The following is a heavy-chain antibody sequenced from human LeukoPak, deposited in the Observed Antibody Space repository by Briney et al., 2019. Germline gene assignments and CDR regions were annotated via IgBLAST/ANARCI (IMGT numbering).Heavy chain of an antibody. D-gene: IGHD6-19*01. CDR1: GYTLTELS. CDR2: FDPEDGET. CDR3: ATGRVAGTTPYYYYGMDV. Sequence: GASVKVSCKVSGYTLTELSMHWVRQAPGKGLEWMGGFDPEDGETIYAQKFQGRVTMTEDTSTDTAYMELSSLRSEDTAVYYCATGRVAGTTPYYYYGMDVWGQGTTVTVSS. J-gene: IGHJ6*02. V-gene: IGHV1-24*01.